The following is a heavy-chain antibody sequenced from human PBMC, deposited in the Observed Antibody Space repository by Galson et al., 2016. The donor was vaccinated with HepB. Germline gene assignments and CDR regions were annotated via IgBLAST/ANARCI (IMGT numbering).Heavy chain of an antibody. Sequence: SVTLSLTCAVSGGSVTNTNWWSWVRQPPGKGLEWIGEIYHSGGPYYNPSLQSRVTISMDRSKNEISLIMRSVTAADTAVYYCAAMSCTSCHKLYYYYYGMDVWGQGTTVTVSS. CDR3: AAMSCTSCHKLYYYYYGMDV. CDR1: GGSVTNTNW. D-gene: IGHD2-2*02. J-gene: IGHJ6*02. V-gene: IGHV4-4*02. CDR2: IYHSGGP.